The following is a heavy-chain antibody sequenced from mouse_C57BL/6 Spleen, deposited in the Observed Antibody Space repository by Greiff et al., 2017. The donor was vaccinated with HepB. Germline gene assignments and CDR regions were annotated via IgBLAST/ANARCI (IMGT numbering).Heavy chain of an antibody. J-gene: IGHJ2*01. Sequence: EVQGVESGEGLVKPGGSLKLSCAASGFTFSSYAMSWVRQTPEKRLEWVAYISSGGDYIYYADTVKGRFTISRDNARNTLYLQMSSLKSEDTAMYYCTRGGSGYPHFDYWGQGTTLTVSS. CDR3: TRGGSGYPHFDY. D-gene: IGHD3-2*02. CDR1: GFTFSSYA. V-gene: IGHV5-9-1*02. CDR2: ISSGGDYI.